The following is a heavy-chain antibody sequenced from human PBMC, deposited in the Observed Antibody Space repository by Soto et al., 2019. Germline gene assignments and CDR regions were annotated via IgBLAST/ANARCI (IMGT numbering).Heavy chain of an antibody. CDR2: INHSGST. D-gene: IGHD3-3*01. Sequence: PSETLSLTCVVSGYSISSGYYWGWIRQPPGKGLEWIVSINHSGSTYYNPSLKSRVTISADTSKNQFSLKVSSVTAADTAVYYCARVGQDYDFWNGCYFDYWGQGTLVTVSS. J-gene: IGHJ4*02. V-gene: IGHV4-38-2*01. CDR1: GYSISSGYY. CDR3: ARVGQDYDFWNGCYFDY.